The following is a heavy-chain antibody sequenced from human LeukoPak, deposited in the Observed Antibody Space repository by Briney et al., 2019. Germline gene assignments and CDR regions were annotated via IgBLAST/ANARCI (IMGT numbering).Heavy chain of an antibody. J-gene: IGHJ3*02. Sequence: SVKVSCKASGYTFTTYGISWVRQAPGQGLEWMGGIIPIFGTANYAQKFQGRVTITADESTSTAYMELSSLRSEDTAVYYCARRPNSRLNPPDDAFDIWGQGTMVTVSS. CDR1: GYTFTTYG. CDR2: IIPIFGTA. V-gene: IGHV1-69*13. CDR3: ARRPNSRLNPPDDAFDI. D-gene: IGHD6-13*01.